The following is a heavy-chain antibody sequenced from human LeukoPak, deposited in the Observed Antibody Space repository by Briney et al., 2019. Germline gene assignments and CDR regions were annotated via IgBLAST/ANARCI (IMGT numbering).Heavy chain of an antibody. J-gene: IGHJ1*01. D-gene: IGHD3-22*01. CDR2: ISSSSSCM. Sequence: PGGSLRLSCAASGFTFSSNTMNWVRQAPGKGLEWVSSISSSSSCMNYADSVRGRFTISRDNAKNSLYLQMNSLRAEDTAVYYCASEDYYDSSAYYYRNFQHWGQGTLVTVSS. V-gene: IGHV3-21*01. CDR3: ASEDYYDSSAYYYRNFQH. CDR1: GFTFSSNT.